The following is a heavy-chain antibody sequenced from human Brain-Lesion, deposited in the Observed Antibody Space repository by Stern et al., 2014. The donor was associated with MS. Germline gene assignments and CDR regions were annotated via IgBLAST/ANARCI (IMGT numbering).Heavy chain of an antibody. CDR2: IYYSGNT. J-gene: IGHJ5*02. V-gene: IGHV4-39*01. D-gene: IGHD2-15*01. Sequence: VQLVESGPGLVKPSETLSLTCTVAGGSVSSTSYAWAWIRQPPGKGLEWIGPIYYSGNTYYSPSLKSRITISQDTPKNQFPLQRRCVTAADTAVYYCAGEEDIRYCSGGSCTGNWFDPWGQGTLVTVSS. CDR3: AGEEDIRYCSGGSCTGNWFDP. CDR1: GGSVSSTSYA.